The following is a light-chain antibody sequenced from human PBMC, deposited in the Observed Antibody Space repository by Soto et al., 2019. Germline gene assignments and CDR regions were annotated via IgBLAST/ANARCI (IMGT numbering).Light chain of an antibody. Sequence: QSVLTQPRSVSGSPGQSATISCTGTANDVGGHNYVSWHQQHPGETPNLLIYDVTELPSGVPDRFSGSKSGNTASLTISGLQGEDEADYYCYSYAGTYTFVFGTGSKGTVL. CDR3: YSYAGTYTFV. J-gene: IGLJ1*01. CDR2: DVT. V-gene: IGLV2-11*01. CDR1: ANDVGGHNY.